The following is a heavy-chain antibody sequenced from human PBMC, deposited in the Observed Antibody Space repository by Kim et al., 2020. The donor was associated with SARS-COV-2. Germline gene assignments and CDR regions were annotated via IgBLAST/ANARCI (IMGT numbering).Heavy chain of an antibody. V-gene: IGHV4-34*04. Sequence: SETLSLTCAVYGGSFSGYYWTWIRQPPGKGLEWIAEINHSGSTNPNPSLKSRATISVDTSKNQFSLKLYPVTAADTAVYYCARDWSRSSSWYHRHERAGPALVYGGQGTLVTVSS. CDR1: GGSFSGYY. J-gene: IGHJ4*02. CDR2: INHSGST. CDR3: ARDWSRSSSWYHRHERAGPALVY. D-gene: IGHD6-13*01.